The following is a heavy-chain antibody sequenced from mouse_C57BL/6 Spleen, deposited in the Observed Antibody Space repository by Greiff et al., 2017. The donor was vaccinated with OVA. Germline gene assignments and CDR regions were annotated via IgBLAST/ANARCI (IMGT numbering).Heavy chain of an antibody. Sequence: QVQLQQSGPGLVQPSQSLSITCTVSGFSLTSYGVHWVRQSPGKGLEWLGVILRGGSTDYNAAFMSRLSITKDNSKSQVFFKMNSLQADDTAIYYCAKNDYYGNYDYAMDYWGQGTSVTVSS. J-gene: IGHJ4*01. D-gene: IGHD2-1*01. CDR1: GFSLTSYG. V-gene: IGHV2-5*01. CDR3: AKNDYYGNYDYAMDY. CDR2: ILRGGST.